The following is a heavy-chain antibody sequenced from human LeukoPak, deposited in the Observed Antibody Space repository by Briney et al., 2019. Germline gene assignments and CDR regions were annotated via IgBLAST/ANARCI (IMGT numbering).Heavy chain of an antibody. J-gene: IGHJ4*02. CDR2: ITGGGDTT. V-gene: IGHV3-23*01. Sequence: GGSLRLSCAASGFTFNSYAMTWVRQAPGKGLEWVGSITGGGDTTYYADSVRGRFTISRDNSKNTLSLQINSLRAEDTAVYYCAKEMSEVVVAATNYWGQGTLVTVSS. D-gene: IGHD2-15*01. CDR1: GFTFNSYA. CDR3: AKEMSEVVVAATNY.